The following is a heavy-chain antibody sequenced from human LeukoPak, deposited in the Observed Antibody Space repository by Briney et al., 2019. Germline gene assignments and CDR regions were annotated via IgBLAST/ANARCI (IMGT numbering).Heavy chain of an antibody. CDR3: ARGGYCSGGSCYGYNWFDP. Sequence: ASVKVSCKASGYTFTSYGINWVRQATGQGLEWMGWMNPNSGNTGYAQKFQGRVTITRNTSISTAYMELSSLRSEDTAVYYCARGGYCSGGSCYGYNWFDPWGQGTLVTVSS. CDR2: MNPNSGNT. V-gene: IGHV1-8*03. J-gene: IGHJ5*02. D-gene: IGHD2-15*01. CDR1: GYTFTSYG.